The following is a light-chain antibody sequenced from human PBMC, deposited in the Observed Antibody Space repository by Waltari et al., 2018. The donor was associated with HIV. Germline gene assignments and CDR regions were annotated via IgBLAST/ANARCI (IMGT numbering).Light chain of an antibody. V-gene: IGKV2-28*01. Sequence: DIVMTQSPLSLPVTPGEPASISCRSSQSLLHSNGYNYLDWYLQKPGQSPQLLIYLGSNRASGVPDRFSGSGSGTDFTLKISRVEADDVGIYYCMQGRHWPFTFGPGTKVDMK. CDR2: LGS. J-gene: IGKJ3*01. CDR1: QSLLHSNGYNY. CDR3: MQGRHWPFT.